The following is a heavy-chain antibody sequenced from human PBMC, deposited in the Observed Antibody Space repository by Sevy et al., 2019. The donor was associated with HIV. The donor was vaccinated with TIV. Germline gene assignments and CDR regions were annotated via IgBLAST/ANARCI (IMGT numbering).Heavy chain of an antibody. CDR3: AITPPAADVASWLYYFDY. CDR2: TKPNSGGT. Sequence: ASVKVSCKASRYTFSDHLIHWVRQAPGQGLAWMGWTKPNSGGTRLAQRFQGRVTLTRDASISTAFMELTRLQSDDTAVYYWAITPPAADVASWLYYFDYWGQGTRVTVSS. CDR1: RYTFSDHL. J-gene: IGHJ4*02. D-gene: IGHD2-2*02. V-gene: IGHV1-2*02.